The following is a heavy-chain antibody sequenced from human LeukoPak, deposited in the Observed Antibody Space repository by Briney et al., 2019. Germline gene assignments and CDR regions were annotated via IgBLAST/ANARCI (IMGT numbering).Heavy chain of an antibody. D-gene: IGHD2-15*01. CDR1: GGSFSGYY. CDR3: ARGGIRWLLRSFDY. CDR2: INHSGST. J-gene: IGHJ4*02. Sequence: SETLSLTCAVYGGSFSGYYWSWIRQPPGKGLEWIGEINHSGSTNYNPSLKSRVTISVDTSKNQFSLKLSSVTAADTAVYYCARGGIRWLLRSFDYRGQGTLVTVSS. V-gene: IGHV4-34*01.